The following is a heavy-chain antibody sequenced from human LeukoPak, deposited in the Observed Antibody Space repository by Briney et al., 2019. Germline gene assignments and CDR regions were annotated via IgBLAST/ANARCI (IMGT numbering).Heavy chain of an antibody. CDR1: GGSISSYY. Sequence: PPETLSLTCTVSGGSISSYYWSWIRQPAGKGLEWIGRIYTSGSTNYNPSLKSRVTMSVDTSKNQFSLKLSSVTAADTAVYYCARERLLDYYYYMDVWGKGTTVTVSS. D-gene: IGHD1-26*01. V-gene: IGHV4-4*07. J-gene: IGHJ6*03. CDR3: ARERLLDYYYYMDV. CDR2: IYTSGST.